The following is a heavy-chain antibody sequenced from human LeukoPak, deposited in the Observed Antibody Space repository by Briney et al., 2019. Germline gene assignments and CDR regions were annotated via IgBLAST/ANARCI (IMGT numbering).Heavy chain of an antibody. CDR3: ARHRAYCSGGSCYLNWFDP. D-gene: IGHD2-15*01. CDR1: GGPFSGYY. J-gene: IGHJ5*02. CDR2: INHSGST. V-gene: IGHV4-34*01. Sequence: SETLSLTCAVYGGPFSGYYWSWIRQPPGKGLEWIGEINHSGSTNYNPSLKSRVTISVDTSKNQFSLKLSSVTAADTAVYYCARHRAYCSGGSCYLNWFDPWGQGTLVTVSS.